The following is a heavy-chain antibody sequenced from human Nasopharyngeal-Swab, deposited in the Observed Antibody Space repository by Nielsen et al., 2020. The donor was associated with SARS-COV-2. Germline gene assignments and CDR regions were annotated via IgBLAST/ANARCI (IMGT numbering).Heavy chain of an antibody. CDR3: ARGEVVAVRADAFDI. D-gene: IGHD2-15*01. V-gene: IGHV3-48*04. CDR1: GFTFSSYS. CDR2: ISSSGSTI. Sequence: LSLTCAASGFTFSSYSMSWIRQAPGKGLEWVSYISSSGSTIYYADSVKGRFTISRDNAKNSLYLQMNSLRAEDTAVYYCARGEVVAVRADAFDIWGQGTMVTVSS. J-gene: IGHJ3*02.